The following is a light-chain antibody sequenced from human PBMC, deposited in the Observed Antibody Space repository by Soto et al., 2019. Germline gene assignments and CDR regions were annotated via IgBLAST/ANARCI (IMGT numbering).Light chain of an antibody. V-gene: IGKV1-39*01. CDR1: QSIDNY. CDR2: AAS. J-gene: IGKJ3*01. CDR3: QQSYTTLFT. Sequence: DSQMTQSPPSLSASGVDRGMSTFRTSQSIDNYFNWYQQKPGKAPKLLIYAASTLQSGVPSRFSASGSETHFTLTISSLQPEDIATYYCQQSYTTLFTFGPGTKVDIK.